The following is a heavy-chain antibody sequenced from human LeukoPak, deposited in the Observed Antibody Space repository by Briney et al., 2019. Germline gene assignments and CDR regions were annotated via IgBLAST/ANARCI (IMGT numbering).Heavy chain of an antibody. CDR2: ISGSGGST. D-gene: IGHD3-9*01. V-gene: IGHV3-23*01. CDR1: GFTFSSYG. J-gene: IGHJ5*02. Sequence: GGTLRLSCAASGFTFSSYGMSWVRQAPGKGLEWVSAISGSGGSTYYADSVKGRFTISRDNSKNTLYLQMNSLRAEDTAVYYCAKDRFDWLWFRFDPWGQGTLVTVSS. CDR3: AKDRFDWLWFRFDP.